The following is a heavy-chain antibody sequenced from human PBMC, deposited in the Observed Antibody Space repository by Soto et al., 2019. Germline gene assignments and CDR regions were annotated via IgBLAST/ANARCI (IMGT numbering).Heavy chain of an antibody. V-gene: IGHV3-23*01. CDR1: GFTLSTYA. CDR3: AKDLLPVEGSSWYWIEYFQH. CDR2: ISGSGGST. J-gene: IGHJ1*01. D-gene: IGHD6-13*01. Sequence: GSRRLSCAASGFTLSTYAKSLFRQAPGKGLEWVSAISGSGGSTYYADSVKGRFTISRDNSKNTLYLQMNSLRAEDTAVYYCAKDLLPVEGSSWYWIEYFQHWGQG.